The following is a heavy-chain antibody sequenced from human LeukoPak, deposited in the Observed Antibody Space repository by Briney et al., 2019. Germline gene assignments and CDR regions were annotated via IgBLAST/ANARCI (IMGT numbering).Heavy chain of an antibody. J-gene: IGHJ4*02. CDR3: ARPSSGWPYYFDY. D-gene: IGHD6-19*01. Sequence: GGSLRLSCAASGFTFSGYGMSWVRQAPGKGLEWVSTIFSGGSTYYADSVKGRFTISRDNPKNTLYLQMNSLKAEDTAVYYCARPSSGWPYYFDYWGQGNLVTVSS. CDR1: GFTFSGYG. CDR2: IFSGGST. V-gene: IGHV3-53*01.